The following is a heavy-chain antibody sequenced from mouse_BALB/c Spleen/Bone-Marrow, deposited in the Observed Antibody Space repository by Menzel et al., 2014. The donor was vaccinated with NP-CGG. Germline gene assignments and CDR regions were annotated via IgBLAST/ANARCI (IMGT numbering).Heavy chain of an antibody. CDR3: ARGNPLYAMDY. CDR1: GYTFTSYW. CDR2: INPSTGYT. D-gene: IGHD2-1*01. J-gene: IGHJ4*01. Sequence: VQLQHSGAELAKPGASVKMSCKASGYTFTSYWMHWVKQRPGQGLEWIGYINPSTGYTDYNQKFNDKATLTADKSSSTAYMQLSSLTSKDSAVYYCARGNPLYAMDYWGQGTSVTVSS. V-gene: IGHV1-7*01.